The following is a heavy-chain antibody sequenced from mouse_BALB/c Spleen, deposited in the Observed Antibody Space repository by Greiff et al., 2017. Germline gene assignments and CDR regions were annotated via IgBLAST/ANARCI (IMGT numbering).Heavy chain of an antibody. Sequence: EVNLVESGGGLVQPGGSLKLSCAASGFTFSSYAMSWVRQTPEKRLEWVASISSGGSTYYPDRVKGRFTISRDNARNILYLQMSSLRSEDTAMYCYARAEGYGWLAYWGQGTLVTVSA. CDR1: GFTFSSYA. CDR2: ISSGGST. V-gene: IGHV5-6-5*01. D-gene: IGHD2-14*01. J-gene: IGHJ3*01. CDR3: ARAEGYGWLAY.